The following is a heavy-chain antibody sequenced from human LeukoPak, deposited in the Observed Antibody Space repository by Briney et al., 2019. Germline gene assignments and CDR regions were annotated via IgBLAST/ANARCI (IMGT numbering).Heavy chain of an antibody. CDR2: FDPEDGET. Sequence: ASVKVSCKVSGYTLTELSMHWVRQAPGKGLEWMGGFDPEDGETIYAQKFQGRVTMTEDISTDTAYMELSSLRSEDTAVYYCATDTAAAGIVSSQSYGMDVWGQGTTVTVSS. J-gene: IGHJ6*02. CDR1: GYTLTELS. D-gene: IGHD6-13*01. V-gene: IGHV1-24*01. CDR3: ATDTAAAGIVSSQSYGMDV.